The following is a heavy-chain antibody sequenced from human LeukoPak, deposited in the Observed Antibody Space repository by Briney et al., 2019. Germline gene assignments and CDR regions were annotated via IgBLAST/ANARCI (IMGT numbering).Heavy chain of an antibody. D-gene: IGHD2-2*01. V-gene: IGHV4-59*01. CDR1: GGSISYYY. Sequence: SETLSLTCSVSGGSISYYYWSWIRQFPGKGLEWIGYISDGESPDYNPSLQSRVTVYVDSSKNQFFLNLTSVTAADTAVYYCAQDRFSFVHWGQGTLVTVSS. J-gene: IGHJ1*01. CDR2: ISDGESP. CDR3: AQDRFSFVH.